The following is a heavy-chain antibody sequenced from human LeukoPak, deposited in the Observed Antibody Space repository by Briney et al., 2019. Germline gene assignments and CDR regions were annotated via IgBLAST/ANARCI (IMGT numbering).Heavy chain of an antibody. CDR2: IYPGDSDT. J-gene: IGHJ4*02. D-gene: IGHD1-26*01. V-gene: IGHV5-51*01. CDR3: ARRGGTSEIDY. Sequence: GESLKISCKGSGYSFPIYWIGLVRQTPGKGLEWMGIIYPGDSDTTYSPSFQGQVTISADKSISTAYLQWSSLKASDTAMYYCARRGGTSEIDYWGQGTLVTVSS. CDR1: GYSFPIYW.